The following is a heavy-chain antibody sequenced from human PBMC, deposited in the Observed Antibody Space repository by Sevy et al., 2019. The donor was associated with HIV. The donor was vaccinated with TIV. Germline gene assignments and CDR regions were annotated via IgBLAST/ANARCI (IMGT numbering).Heavy chain of an antibody. D-gene: IGHD2-15*01. J-gene: IGHJ3*02. CDR1: GGSISSSSYY. CDR3: ARQAHGYCSSGSCYSTVPAFDI. CDR2: IYYSGST. V-gene: IGHV4-39*01. Sequence: SETLSLTCTVSGGSISSSSYYWGWIRQPPGKGLEWIGSIYYSGSTYYNPSLKSRVTISVDTSKNQFSLKLDSVTAADTAVYYCARQAHGYCSSGSCYSTVPAFDIWGQGTMVTVSS.